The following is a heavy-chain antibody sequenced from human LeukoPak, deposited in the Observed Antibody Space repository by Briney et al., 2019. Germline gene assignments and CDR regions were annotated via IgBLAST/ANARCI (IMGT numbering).Heavy chain of an antibody. J-gene: IGHJ6*03. V-gene: IGHV3-43D*04. CDR2: ISWDGGST. CDR1: GFTFDDYA. CDR3: VKDRGYMDV. Sequence: PGGSLRLSCAASGFTFDDYAMHWVRQAPGKGLEWVSLISWDGGSTYYADSVKGRFTISRDNSKNSLYLQMNSLRAEDTALYYCVKDRGYMDVWGKGTTVTVSS.